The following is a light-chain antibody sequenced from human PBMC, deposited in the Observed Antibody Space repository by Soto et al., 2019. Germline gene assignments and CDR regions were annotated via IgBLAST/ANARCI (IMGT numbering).Light chain of an antibody. J-gene: IGKJ1*01. Sequence: IQLTQSPSSLSASVVDRVTITCRASQSISSYLNWYQQKPGKAPKLLIYAASSLQSGVPSRFSGSGSGTDFTLTISSLQPEDFATYYCQRSYSTPRTFGQGTKVDIK. CDR2: AAS. V-gene: IGKV1-39*01. CDR3: QRSYSTPRT. CDR1: QSISSY.